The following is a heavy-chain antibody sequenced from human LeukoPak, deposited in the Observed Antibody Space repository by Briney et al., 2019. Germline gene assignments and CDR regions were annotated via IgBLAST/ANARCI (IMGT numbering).Heavy chain of an antibody. D-gene: IGHD3-9*01. J-gene: IGHJ4*02. CDR2: INPNNGDT. CDR3: VRPFSVEILRLSPPGY. Sequence: GASVKVSCKASGYTFTDHYIQWVRQAPGQGLEWMGWINPNNGDTIYAQKLQGRVTMTRDTSISTAYMELSRLRSDDTAVYYCVRPFSVEILRLSPPGYWGQGTLVTVSS. CDR1: GYTFTDHY. V-gene: IGHV1-2*02.